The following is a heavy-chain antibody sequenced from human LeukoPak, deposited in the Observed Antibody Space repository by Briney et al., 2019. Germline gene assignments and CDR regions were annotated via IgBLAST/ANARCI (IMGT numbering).Heavy chain of an antibody. CDR2: ISSDGSST. D-gene: IGHD1-26*01. CDR1: GFTFSSYW. V-gene: IGHV3-74*01. Sequence: GGSLRLSCAASGFTFSSYWMHWVRQAPGKGLVWVSRISSDGSSTSYADSVKGRFTISRDNAKNTLYLQMNSLRAEDTAVYYCASYSGSYYGFDYWGQGTLVTVSS. J-gene: IGHJ4*02. CDR3: ASYSGSYYGFDY.